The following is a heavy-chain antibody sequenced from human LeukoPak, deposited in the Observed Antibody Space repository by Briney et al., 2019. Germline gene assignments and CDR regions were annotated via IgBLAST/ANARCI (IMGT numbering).Heavy chain of an antibody. J-gene: IGHJ4*02. Sequence: GGSLRLSCAASGFTFSDYAMYWVRQAPGKGLEWVTFIWYDGSNKYYADSVKGRFTISRDNAKNSLSLQMNNLRVEDTAVYYCARAGSHWHYVYWGQGTVVTVSS. D-gene: IGHD3-10*01. CDR3: ARAGSHWHYVY. CDR1: GFTFSDYA. CDR2: IWYDGSNK. V-gene: IGHV3-33*01.